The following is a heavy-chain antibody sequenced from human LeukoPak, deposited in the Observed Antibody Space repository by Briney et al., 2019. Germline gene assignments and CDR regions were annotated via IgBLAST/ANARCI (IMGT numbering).Heavy chain of an antibody. D-gene: IGHD4-11*01. V-gene: IGHV4-34*01. J-gene: IGHJ4*02. CDR1: GASFSGYY. CDR3: ARTLNDYSNYSIFFDY. Sequence: SETLSLTCAVYGASFSGYYWSWIRQPPGKGLEWIGEINHSGSTNYNPSLKSRVTISVDTSKNQFSLKLSSVTAADTAVYYCARTLNDYSNYSIFFDYWGQGTLVTVSS. CDR2: INHSGST.